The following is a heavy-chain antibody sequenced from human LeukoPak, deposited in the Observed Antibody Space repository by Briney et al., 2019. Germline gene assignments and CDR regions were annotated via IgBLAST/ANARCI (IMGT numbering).Heavy chain of an antibody. J-gene: IGHJ4*02. D-gene: IGHD3-3*01. CDR2: ISGSGGST. CDR3: AKDFGPTTYYDFWSGPLDGTGCFDY. V-gene: IGHV3-23*01. CDR1: GFIFSSYA. Sequence: GGSLRLSCAASGFIFSSYAMSWVRQAPGKGLEWVSAISGSGGSTYYADSVKGRFTISRDNSKNTLYLQMNSLRAEDTAVYYCAKDFGPTTYYDFWSGPLDGTGCFDYWGQGTLVTVSS.